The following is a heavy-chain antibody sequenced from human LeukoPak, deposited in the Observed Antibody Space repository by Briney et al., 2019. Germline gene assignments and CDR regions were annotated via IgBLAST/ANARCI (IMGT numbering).Heavy chain of an antibody. J-gene: IGHJ4*02. D-gene: IGHD1-7*01. Sequence: EASVKVSCKASGYTFTTYYMHWVRQAPGQGLEWMGIINPSGGNTSYAQKFQGRVTMTRDTSTSTVYMELSSLRSEDTAVYYCARGLTGTTPPDYWGQGTLVTVSS. CDR3: ARGLTGTTPPDY. CDR2: INPSGGNT. CDR1: GYTFTTYY. V-gene: IGHV1-46*01.